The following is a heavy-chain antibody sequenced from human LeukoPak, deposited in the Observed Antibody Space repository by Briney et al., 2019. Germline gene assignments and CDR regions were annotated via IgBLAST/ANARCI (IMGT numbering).Heavy chain of an antibody. CDR1: GFTFISYV. Sequence: PGRSLRLSRAASGFTFISYVMRWVRQAPGKGLEWVATISYDGSDDYYADPVKGRFTISRDNSKNTLSLHMNSLRAEDTAVYYCAKDVRFLEWSLTYYFDYWGQGTLVTVSS. V-gene: IGHV3-30-3*02. CDR2: ISYDGSDD. D-gene: IGHD3-3*01. J-gene: IGHJ4*02. CDR3: AKDVRFLEWSLTYYFDY.